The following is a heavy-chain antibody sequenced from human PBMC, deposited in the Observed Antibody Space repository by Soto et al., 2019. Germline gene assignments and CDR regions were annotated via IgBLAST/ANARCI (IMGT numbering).Heavy chain of an antibody. D-gene: IGHD6-6*01. J-gene: IGHJ4*02. Sequence: LRLSCAASGFTFSSYSMNWVRQAPGKGLEWVSSISSSSSYIYYADSVKGRFTISRDNAKNSLYLQMNSLRAEDTAVYYCARERSLYSSSSPYFDYWGQGTLVTVSS. V-gene: IGHV3-21*01. CDR1: GFTFSSYS. CDR2: ISSSSSYI. CDR3: ARERSLYSSSSPYFDY.